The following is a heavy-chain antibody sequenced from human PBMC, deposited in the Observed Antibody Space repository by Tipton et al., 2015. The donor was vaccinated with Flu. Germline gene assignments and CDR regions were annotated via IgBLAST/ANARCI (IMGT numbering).Heavy chain of an antibody. CDR3: ARGGASSQWFDP. CDR1: GGSISGFY. CDR2: IYYSGNT. V-gene: IGHV4-59*01. Sequence: TLSLTCTVSGGSISGFYWSWIRQPPGRGLEWIGYIYYSGNTIYNPSLKSRVTMSVDTSKNQFSLNLSSVTAADTAVYYCARGGASSQWFDPWGQGTLVTVSS. J-gene: IGHJ5*02. D-gene: IGHD6-6*01.